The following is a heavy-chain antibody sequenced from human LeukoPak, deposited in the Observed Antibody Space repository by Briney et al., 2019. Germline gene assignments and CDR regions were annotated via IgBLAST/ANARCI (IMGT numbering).Heavy chain of an antibody. CDR1: GVTFSSYG. D-gene: IGHD1-26*01. J-gene: IGHJ4*02. CDR3: AKDSSGSYYLQW. Sequence: GGSLRLSCAASGVTFSSYGMHWVRQAPGKGLDWVALISSDGNDKLYGDSVKGRFTNPRDDSKSTLYLQMNSLRAEDTAVYYCAKDSSGSYYLQWWGQGTLVTVSS. CDR2: ISSDGNDK. V-gene: IGHV3-30*18.